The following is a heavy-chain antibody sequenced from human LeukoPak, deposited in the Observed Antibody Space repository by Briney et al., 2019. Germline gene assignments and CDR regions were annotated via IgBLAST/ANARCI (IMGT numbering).Heavy chain of an antibody. CDR2: IYSGGST. CDR1: GFTVSSNY. Sequence: GSLRLSCAASGFTVSSNYIAWVRQAPGKGLEWVSAIYSGGSTYYTDSVKGRFSVSRDISKNTVYLQMNSLRVEDAAVYFCARGSGWYDYWGQGTLVTVSS. J-gene: IGHJ4*02. V-gene: IGHV3-53*01. D-gene: IGHD6-19*01. CDR3: ARGSGWYDY.